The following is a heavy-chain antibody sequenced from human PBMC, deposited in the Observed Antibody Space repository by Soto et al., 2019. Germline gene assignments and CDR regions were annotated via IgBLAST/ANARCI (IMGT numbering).Heavy chain of an antibody. CDR3: ARFLWSDTSLYYFDY. CDR2: IYWDDDK. J-gene: IGHJ4*02. Sequence: QITLKESGPTLVKPTQTLTLTCTFSGFSLTGSGVGVGWIRQPPGKALEWLALIYWDDDKRYSPSLKSRLTITKDTSKNQVALTVTNMDPVDTATYYCARFLWSDTSLYYFDYWCQGTLVTVSS. CDR1: GFSLTGSGVG. D-gene: IGHD3-3*01. V-gene: IGHV2-5*02.